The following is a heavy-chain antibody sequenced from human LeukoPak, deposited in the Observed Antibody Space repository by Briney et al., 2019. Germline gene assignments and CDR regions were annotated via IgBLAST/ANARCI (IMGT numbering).Heavy chain of an antibody. J-gene: IGHJ4*02. CDR1: GFTFSSYS. CDR3: ASEFYGSGSSIDY. V-gene: IGHV3-48*02. D-gene: IGHD3-10*01. CDR2: ISSSSSTI. Sequence: GGSLRLSCAASGFTFSSYSMNWVRQAPGKGLKWVSYISSSSSTIYYADSVKGRFTISRDNAKNSLYLQMNSLRDEDAAVYYCASEFYGSGSSIDYWGQGTLVTVSS.